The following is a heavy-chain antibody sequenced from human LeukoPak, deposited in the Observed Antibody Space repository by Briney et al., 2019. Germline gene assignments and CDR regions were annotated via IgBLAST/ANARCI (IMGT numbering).Heavy chain of an antibody. Sequence: ASVKVSCKASGYTFTSYFMHWVRQAPGQGLEWMGTINPNDGSTSYAQNFQGRVTMTRDTSTSTVYMELSSLRSEDTAVYYCARRGLYSGSSHPYNYWGQGTLVTVSS. CDR2: INPNDGST. D-gene: IGHD1-26*01. CDR3: ARRGLYSGSSHPYNY. V-gene: IGHV1-46*01. CDR1: GYTFTSYF. J-gene: IGHJ4*02.